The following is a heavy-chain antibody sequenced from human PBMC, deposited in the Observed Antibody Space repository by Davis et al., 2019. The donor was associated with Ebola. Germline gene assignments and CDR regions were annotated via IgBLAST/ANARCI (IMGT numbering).Heavy chain of an antibody. V-gene: IGHV1-69*06. D-gene: IGHD2-15*01. CDR2: IIPILGPG. J-gene: IGHJ6*02. CDR3: ARDVVVVVAATNSGFYYGMDV. CDR1: GGTFSSYA. Sequence: AASVKVSCKASGGTFSSYAISWVRQAPGQGLEWMGGIIPILGPGNYGQKFQGRVTITADKSTSTAYMELSSLRYEDTAVYYCARDVVVVVAATNSGFYYGMDVWGQGTTVTVSS.